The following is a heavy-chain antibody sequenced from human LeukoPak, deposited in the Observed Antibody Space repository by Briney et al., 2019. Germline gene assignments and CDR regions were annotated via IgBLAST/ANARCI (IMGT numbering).Heavy chain of an antibody. J-gene: IGHJ5*02. V-gene: IGHV4-31*03. CDR1: GDSISSANYY. D-gene: IGHD4-17*01. Sequence: SQTLSLTCTVSGDSISSANYYWSWIRQHPGKGLEWIAYIYYSGSTYHSPSLKNRITISLDTSKNQFSLKLSSVTAADTAVYYCARLKRGLRLNWFDPWGQGTLVTVSS. CDR2: IYYSGST. CDR3: ARLKRGLRLNWFDP.